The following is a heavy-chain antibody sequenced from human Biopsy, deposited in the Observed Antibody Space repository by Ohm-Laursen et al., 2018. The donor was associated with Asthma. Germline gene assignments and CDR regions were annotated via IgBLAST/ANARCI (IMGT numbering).Heavy chain of an antibody. J-gene: IGHJ4*02. D-gene: IGHD6-19*01. CDR3: AIVGYSSGWDFFDY. V-gene: IGHV1-2*06. CDR2: INPNSGGT. CDR1: GYTFTGYS. Sequence: GASVKVSCKASGYTFTGYSMHWVRQAPGQGLEWMGRINPNSGGTNYAQKFQGRVTMTRDTSISTAYMELSRLRSDDTAVYYCAIVGYSSGWDFFDYWGQGTLVTVSS.